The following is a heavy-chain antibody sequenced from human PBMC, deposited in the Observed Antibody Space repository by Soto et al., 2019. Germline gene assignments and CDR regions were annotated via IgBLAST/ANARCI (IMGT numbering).Heavy chain of an antibody. J-gene: IGHJ6*02. CDR2: IIPIFGTA. V-gene: IGHV1-69*12. CDR1: GGTFSSYA. D-gene: IGHD2-15*01. CDR3: AGGRGGSGGYYGVDV. Sequence: QVQLVQSGAEVKKPGSSVKVSCKASGGTFSSYAISWVRQAPGQGLEWMGGIIPIFGTANYAQKFQGRVTITADEATRTAYRGLSSLRSQDTAVYYCAGGRGGSGGYYGVDVWGPGTTVTVSS.